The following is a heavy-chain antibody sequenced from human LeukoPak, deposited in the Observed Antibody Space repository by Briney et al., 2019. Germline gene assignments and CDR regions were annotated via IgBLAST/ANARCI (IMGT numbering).Heavy chain of an antibody. D-gene: IGHD6-6*01. CDR2: IHSSGST. CDR1: GGSISSYY. J-gene: IGHJ4*02. Sequence: PSETLSLTCTVSGGSISSYYWSWIRQPPGEGLEWVGYIHSSGSTNYNPSLKSRVSISVATSKNQFYLKLSSVTAADTAVYYCARLTRLSSSPDRYYFDYWGQGTLVTVSS. CDR3: ARLTRLSSSPDRYYFDY. V-gene: IGHV4-4*09.